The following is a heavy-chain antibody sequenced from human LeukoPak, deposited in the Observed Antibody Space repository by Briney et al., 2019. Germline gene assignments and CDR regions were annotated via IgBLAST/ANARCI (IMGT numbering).Heavy chain of an antibody. CDR1: GFTFSSYG. Sequence: GGSLRLSCAASGFTFSSYGMHWVRQAPGKGLEWVAVISYDGSNKYYADSVKGRFTISRDNSKNTLYLQMNSLRAEDTAVYYCEAHGDELDYWGQGTLVTVSS. J-gene: IGHJ4*02. D-gene: IGHD4-17*01. V-gene: IGHV3-30*03. CDR3: EAHGDELDY. CDR2: ISYDGSNK.